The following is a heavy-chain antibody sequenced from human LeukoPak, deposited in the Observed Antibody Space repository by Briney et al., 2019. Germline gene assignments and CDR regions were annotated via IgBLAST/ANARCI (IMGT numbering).Heavy chain of an antibody. CDR3: ARDYSTSWYNWFDP. CDR2: INPKSGGA. CDR1: GYTFTGYY. D-gene: IGHD6-13*01. J-gene: IGHJ5*02. V-gene: IGHV1-2*02. Sequence: ASVKVSCKASGYTFTGYYIHWVRQAPGQGLEWMGWINPKSGGAKYAQKFQGRVTVTRDTSISTAYMELSRLRSDDTAFYYCARDYSTSWYNWFDPWGQGTLVTVSS.